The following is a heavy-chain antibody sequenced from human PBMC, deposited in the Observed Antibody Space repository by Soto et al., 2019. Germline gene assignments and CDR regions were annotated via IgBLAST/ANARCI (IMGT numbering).Heavy chain of an antibody. CDR3: AKVPYYYDSGGYLQTFES. D-gene: IGHD3-22*01. CDR2: ISWNGGRI. Sequence: GGSLRLSCAASGFKFDDYAMHWVRRAPGKGLEWVSGISWNGGRIGYANSVKGRFTISRENAKNSLYLQMNSLRAEDTALYYCAKVPYYYDSGGYLQTFESWGPGTLVTVSS. J-gene: IGHJ4*02. V-gene: IGHV3-9*01. CDR1: GFKFDDYA.